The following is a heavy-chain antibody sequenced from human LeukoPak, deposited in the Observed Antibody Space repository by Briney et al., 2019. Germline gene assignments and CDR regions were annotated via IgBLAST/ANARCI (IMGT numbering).Heavy chain of an antibody. D-gene: IGHD2-2*01. J-gene: IGHJ5*02. CDR2: IYYSGST. Sequence: SETLSLTCEVSGGSLTGYYWSRIRQPPGKGLEWIGYIYYSGSTNYNPSLRSRVTISVDTSKNQFSLKLYSVTAADTAVYYCARLGGCTTTSCYVHWFDPWGQGTLVTVSS. V-gene: IGHV4-59*01. CDR1: GGSLTGYY. CDR3: ARLGGCTTTSCYVHWFDP.